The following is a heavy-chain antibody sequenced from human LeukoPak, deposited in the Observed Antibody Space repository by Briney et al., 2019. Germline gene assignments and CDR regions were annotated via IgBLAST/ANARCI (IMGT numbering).Heavy chain of an antibody. CDR3: ATVGVGWVAFEY. J-gene: IGHJ4*02. Sequence: GGSPRPSFSAPGFMVNHFSMTWVRPPSREGRGWGSGISESGGATYYAGSAKGRFTISRDNSKNTLYLQMNSLRSDDTAVYYCATVGVGWVAFEYWGQGALVTVSS. CDR2: ISESGGAT. D-gene: IGHD3-16*01. V-gene: IGHV3-23*01. CDR1: GFMVNHFS.